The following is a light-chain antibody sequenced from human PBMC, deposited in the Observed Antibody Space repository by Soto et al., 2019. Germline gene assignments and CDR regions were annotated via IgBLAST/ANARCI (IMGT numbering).Light chain of an antibody. CDR3: QQYNSYST. V-gene: IGKV1-5*01. CDR1: QSISSW. CDR2: DAS. Sequence: DIHMTQSPSTLSASVVDRVTITCRASQSISSWLAWYKQKPGKAPKLLIYDASSLESGVPSRLSGSGSGTEFTLTISSMKPDDFATYYCQQYNSYSTFGHGTKVDIK. J-gene: IGKJ1*01.